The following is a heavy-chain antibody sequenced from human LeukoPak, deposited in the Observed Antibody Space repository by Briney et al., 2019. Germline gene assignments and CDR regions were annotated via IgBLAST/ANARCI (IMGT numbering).Heavy chain of an antibody. Sequence: SETLSLTCTVSGGSISSSSYYWDWIRQPPGKGLEWIGNLYDSGSTHYNPSLRSRVTISVDTSKNQFSLKLTSVTAADTAVYYCARASPTVTTGGMNWFDPWGQGTLVTVSS. CDR1: GGSISSSSYY. J-gene: IGHJ5*02. D-gene: IGHD4-17*01. V-gene: IGHV4-39*07. CDR2: LYDSGST. CDR3: ARASPTVTTGGMNWFDP.